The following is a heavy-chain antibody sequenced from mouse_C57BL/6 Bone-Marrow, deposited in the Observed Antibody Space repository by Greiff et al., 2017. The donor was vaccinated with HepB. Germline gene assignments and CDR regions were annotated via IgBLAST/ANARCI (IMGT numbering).Heavy chain of an antibody. CDR3: ARRGYYDYDVAY. CDR2: IHPNSGST. J-gene: IGHJ3*01. V-gene: IGHV1-64*01. CDR1: GYTFTSYW. D-gene: IGHD2-4*01. Sequence: QVQLKQPGAELVKPGASVKLSCKASGYTFTSYWMHWVKQRPGQGLEWIGMIHPNSGSTNYNEKFKSKATLTVDKSSSTAYMQLSSLTSEDSAVYYCARRGYYDYDVAYWGQGTLVTVSA.